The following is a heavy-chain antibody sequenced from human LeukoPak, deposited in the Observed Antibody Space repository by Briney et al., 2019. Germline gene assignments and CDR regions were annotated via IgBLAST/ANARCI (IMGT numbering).Heavy chain of an antibody. V-gene: IGHV1-2*06. CDR2: SSPNSGGT. Sequence: GASLKVSFKASGYTFTCYYMHWVRHAPGQGLEWMWRSSPNSGGTNYAQKLQGRVTMTRDTSISTAYMELSRLRSDDTAVYYCARDRIQLWLGGSYFDYWGQGTLVTVSS. CDR3: ARDRIQLWLGGSYFDY. D-gene: IGHD5-18*01. CDR1: GYTFTCYY. J-gene: IGHJ4*02.